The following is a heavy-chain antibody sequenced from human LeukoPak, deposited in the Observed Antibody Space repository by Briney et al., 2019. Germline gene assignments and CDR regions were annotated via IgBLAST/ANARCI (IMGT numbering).Heavy chain of an antibody. CDR2: INSNGGIT. CDR1: GFTFSSYL. V-gene: IGHV3-64D*06. D-gene: IGHD5-12*01. Sequence: GGSLRLSCSASGFTFSSYLMHWVRQAPGKGLEYVSAINSNGGITYFADSVRGRFTISRDNSKNTLYFQMGSLRAEDTAVYYCVRGGYHDFWGQGTLVTVSS. J-gene: IGHJ4*02. CDR3: VRGGYHDF.